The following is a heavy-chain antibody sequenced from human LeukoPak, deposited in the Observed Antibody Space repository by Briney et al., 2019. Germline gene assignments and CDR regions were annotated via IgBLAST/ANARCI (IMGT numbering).Heavy chain of an antibody. CDR1: GFTISSYS. V-gene: IGHV3-21*01. D-gene: IGHD3-16*01. CDR2: ISSGSVYI. J-gene: IGHJ4*02. Sequence: GGSLRLSCAASGFTISSYSMNWVRQAPGKGLEWVSSISSGSVYIYYADSVKGRFTISRDDAKNSLYLQMNSLRAEDTAVYYCARDWASVDYWGQGTLVTVSS. CDR3: ARDWASVDY.